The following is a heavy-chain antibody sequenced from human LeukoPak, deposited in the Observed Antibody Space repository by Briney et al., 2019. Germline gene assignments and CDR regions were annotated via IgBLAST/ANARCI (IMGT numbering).Heavy chain of an antibody. D-gene: IGHD3-22*01. CDR2: INPNSGGT. CDR1: GYTFTGYY. Sequence: GASVKVSCKASGYTFTGYYMHRVRQAPGQGLEWMGRINPNSGGTNYAQKFQGRVTMTRDTSISTAYMELSRLRSDDTAVYYCATARFVSGSYYFDYWGQGTLVTVSS. V-gene: IGHV1-2*06. J-gene: IGHJ4*02. CDR3: ATARFVSGSYYFDY.